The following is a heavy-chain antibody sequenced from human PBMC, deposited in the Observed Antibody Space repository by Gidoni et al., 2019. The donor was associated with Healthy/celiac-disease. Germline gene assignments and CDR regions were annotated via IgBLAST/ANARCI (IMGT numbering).Heavy chain of an antibody. CDR2: ISYDGSNK. CDR3: AKGSDRWSSGPFDY. Sequence: QVQLVESGGGVVQPGRSLRLSCAASGFTFRSYGMHWVRQAPGKGLEWVAVISYDGSNKYYADSVKGRFTISRDNSKNTLYLQMNSLRAEDTAVYYCAKGSDRWSSGPFDYWGQGTLVTVSS. D-gene: IGHD6-19*01. V-gene: IGHV3-30*18. CDR1: GFTFRSYG. J-gene: IGHJ4*02.